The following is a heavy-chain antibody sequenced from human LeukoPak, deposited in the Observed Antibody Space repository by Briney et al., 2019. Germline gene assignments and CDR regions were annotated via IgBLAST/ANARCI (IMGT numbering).Heavy chain of an antibody. CDR3: AKSWGVEYSSGFYSGVEF. J-gene: IGHJ4*02. V-gene: IGHV3-30*18. D-gene: IGHD3-22*01. CDR1: GFTFSRYG. Sequence: GGSLRLSCAAAGFTFSRYGMHWVRQAPDKGLEWVAIISYDGSETQYADSVKGRFTVSRDNSKKTLYLQMNSLRAEDTAVFYCAKSWGVEYSSGFYSGVEFWGQGTQVTVSS. CDR2: ISYDGSET.